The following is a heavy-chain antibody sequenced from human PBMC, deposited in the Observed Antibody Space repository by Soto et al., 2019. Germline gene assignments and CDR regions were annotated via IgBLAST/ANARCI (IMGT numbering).Heavy chain of an antibody. CDR2: IWYDGSNK. CDR3: ASAYGSGGSCYYYGMDV. V-gene: IGHV3-33*01. J-gene: IGHJ6*02. CDR1: GFTFSNYG. D-gene: IGHD2-15*01. Sequence: QVQLVESGGGVVQPGRSLRLSCAASGFTFSNYGMHWVRQAPGKGLEWVAVIWYDGSNKYYADSVKGRFTISRDNSKNTRYLRMTSRRAEDTAVYCCASAYGSGGSCYYYGMDVWGPGPTVSVSS.